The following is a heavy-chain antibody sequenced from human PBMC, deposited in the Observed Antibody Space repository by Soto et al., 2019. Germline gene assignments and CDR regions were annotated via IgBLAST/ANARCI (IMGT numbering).Heavy chain of an antibody. J-gene: IGHJ4*02. Sequence: PSETLSLTCSVSGASVTSGSYYWSWIRQSPGKGLECIGYVYHTGRTSYNPSLKSRVSISMDTSKNQFSLNLDSVTAADTAVYFCARDFAYFDSWGQGTLVTVSS. CDR2: VYHTGRT. CDR1: GASVTSGSYY. D-gene: IGHD3-3*01. V-gene: IGHV4-61*01. CDR3: ARDFAYFDS.